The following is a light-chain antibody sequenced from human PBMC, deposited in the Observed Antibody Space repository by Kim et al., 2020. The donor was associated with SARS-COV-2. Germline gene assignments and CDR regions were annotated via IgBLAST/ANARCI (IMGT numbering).Light chain of an antibody. CDR2: GAS. Sequence: VSPGERATLPCRASQSISSNLAWYQQKAGQAPRLLIYGASSRATGIPARFSGSGSGTEFTLTISSLQSEDFAVYYCQQYNNWPPLTFGGGTKVEI. CDR1: QSISSN. CDR3: QQYNNWPPLT. J-gene: IGKJ4*01. V-gene: IGKV3-15*01.